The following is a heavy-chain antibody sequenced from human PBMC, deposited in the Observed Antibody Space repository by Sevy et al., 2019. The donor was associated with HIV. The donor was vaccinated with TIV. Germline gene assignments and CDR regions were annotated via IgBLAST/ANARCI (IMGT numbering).Heavy chain of an antibody. Sequence: GGSLRLSCAASGFTFSSYGMHWVRHAPGKGLEWVSVIWYDGSNKYYADSVKGRFTISRDNSKNTLYLQMNSLRAEDTAVYYCTTRGSTYYYDSTGSPGGYYYYGMDVWGQGTTVTVSS. CDR2: IWYDGSNK. CDR1: GFTFSSYG. D-gene: IGHD3-22*01. J-gene: IGHJ6*02. V-gene: IGHV3-33*01. CDR3: TTRGSTYYYDSTGSPGGYYYYGMDV.